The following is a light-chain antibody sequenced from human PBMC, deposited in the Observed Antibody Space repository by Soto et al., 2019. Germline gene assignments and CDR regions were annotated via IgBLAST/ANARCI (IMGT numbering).Light chain of an antibody. V-gene: IGKV1-27*01. CDR1: QDISNF. Sequence: GDRVTITCRASQDISNFLAWYQQKPEKVPKLPISAASTLQSGVPSRFSGSGSGTDFTLTISSLQPEDFATYYCQKYDSAPQTFGQGTKVEIK. J-gene: IGKJ1*01. CDR2: AAS. CDR3: QKYDSAPQT.